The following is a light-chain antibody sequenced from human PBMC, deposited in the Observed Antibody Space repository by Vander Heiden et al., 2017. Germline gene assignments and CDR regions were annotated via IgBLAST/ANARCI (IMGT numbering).Light chain of an antibody. CDR1: SSDVGGYNY. Sequence: QSALPQPASVSGSPGQSITISCTGTSSDVGGYNYVSWYQQHPGKAPKLMIYDVNNRPSGVSNRFSGSKSGNTASLTIAGLQAEDEADYYCSSYTSSSTLDFGGGTKLTVL. CDR2: DVN. CDR3: SSYTSSSTLD. V-gene: IGLV2-14*01. J-gene: IGLJ2*01.